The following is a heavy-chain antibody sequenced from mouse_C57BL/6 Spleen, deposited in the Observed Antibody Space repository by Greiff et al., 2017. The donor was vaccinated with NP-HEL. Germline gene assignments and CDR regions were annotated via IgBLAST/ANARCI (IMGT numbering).Heavy chain of an antibody. D-gene: IGHD1-1*01. V-gene: IGHV1-81*01. CDR1: GYTFTSYG. CDR2: IYPRSGNT. Sequence: QVQLQQSGAELARPGASVKLSCKASGYTFTSYGISWVKQRTGQGLEWIGEIYPRSGNTYYNEKFKGKATLTADKSSSTAYMQLSSLTSEDSAVYFCARWISYYSSSYGGDYAKDYWGQGTSVTVSS. J-gene: IGHJ4*01. CDR3: ARWISYYSSSYGGDYAKDY.